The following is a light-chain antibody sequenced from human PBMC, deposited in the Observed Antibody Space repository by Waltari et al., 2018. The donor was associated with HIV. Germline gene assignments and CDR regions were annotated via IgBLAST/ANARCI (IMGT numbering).Light chain of an antibody. Sequence: QSALTQPPSASGSPGQSVTISCTGTSSDVGGYNYVSWYRQYPGNAPKLMIYDVSKRPSGVPDRFSGSKSVNPASLTVSGLQAEDEADYYCSSYAGSNILVFGGGTKLTVL. CDR1: SSDVGGYNY. CDR2: DVS. CDR3: SSYAGSNILV. J-gene: IGLJ3*02. V-gene: IGLV2-8*01.